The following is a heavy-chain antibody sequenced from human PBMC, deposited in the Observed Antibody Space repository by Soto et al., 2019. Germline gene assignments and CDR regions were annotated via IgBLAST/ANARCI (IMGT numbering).Heavy chain of an antibody. CDR2: IYSGGST. J-gene: IGHJ4*02. CDR1: GFTVSSNY. CDR3: VRGRDYDILTGYYKDY. Sequence: GGSLSLSCAASGFTVSSNYMSWVRQAPGKGLEWVSVIYSGGSTYYADSVKGRFTISRDNSKNTLYLQMNSLRAEDTAVYYCVRGRDYDILTGYYKDYWGQGTLVTVSS. D-gene: IGHD3-9*01. V-gene: IGHV3-66*01.